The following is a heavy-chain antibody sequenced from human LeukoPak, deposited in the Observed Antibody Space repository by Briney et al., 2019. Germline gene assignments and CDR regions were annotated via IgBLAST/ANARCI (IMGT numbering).Heavy chain of an antibody. CDR1: GFTFGNYG. CDR2: ISYDGSSE. CDR3: AKELYNYGDYGAEGLDV. D-gene: IGHD4-17*01. V-gene: IGHV3-30*18. J-gene: IGHJ6*02. Sequence: GRSLRLSCAVSGFTFGNYGMHWVSQAPGKGLEWVALISYDGSSEYYAGSVKGRFTISRDNSKITVYLQMNSLKAEDTAVYYCAKELYNYGDYGAEGLDVGGQGTTVTVS.